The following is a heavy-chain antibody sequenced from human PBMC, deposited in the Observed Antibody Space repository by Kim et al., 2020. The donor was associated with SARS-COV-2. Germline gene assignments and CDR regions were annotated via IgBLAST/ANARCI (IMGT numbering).Heavy chain of an antibody. CDR1: GGSFSDYY. J-gene: IGHJ3*02. D-gene: IGHD3-22*01. CDR3: ARGRLSQRLVVIELNAFDI. V-gene: IGHV4-34*01. Sequence: SETLSLTCAVYGGSFSDYYWSWIRQHPGKGLEWIGEVNHSGSTNYNTSLKSRVTISVETSKNQFSLKLSSVTAADTAVYYCARGRLSQRLVVIELNAFDIWGQGTIVTVSS. CDR2: VNHSGST.